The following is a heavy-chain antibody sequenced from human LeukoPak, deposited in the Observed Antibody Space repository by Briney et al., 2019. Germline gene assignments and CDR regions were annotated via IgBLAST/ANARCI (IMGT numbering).Heavy chain of an antibody. Sequence: ASVKVSCKASGYTFSSYGIIWVRQAPGQGLEWMGWISSYNGNTNYAQKLQGRVTMTIDTSTRTAYMELRSLRSDDTAVYYCARYSPAPLDAFKIWGQGTMVSVSS. CDR2: ISSYNGNT. CDR3: ARYSPAPLDAFKI. CDR1: GYTFSSYG. V-gene: IGHV1-18*01. J-gene: IGHJ3*02. D-gene: IGHD6-13*01.